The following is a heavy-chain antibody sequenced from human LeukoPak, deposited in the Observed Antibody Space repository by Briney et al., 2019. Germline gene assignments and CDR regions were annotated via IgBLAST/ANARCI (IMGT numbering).Heavy chain of an antibody. Sequence: ASVKVSCKASGYTFTSYDINWVRQATGQGLEWMGWMNPNSGNTGYAQKFQGRVTITRNTSIGTAYMELSSLRSEDTAVYYCARSRGDTAMVTWGQGTLVTVSS. CDR2: MNPNSGNT. D-gene: IGHD5-18*01. J-gene: IGHJ5*02. V-gene: IGHV1-8*01. CDR1: GYTFTSYD. CDR3: ARSRGDTAMVT.